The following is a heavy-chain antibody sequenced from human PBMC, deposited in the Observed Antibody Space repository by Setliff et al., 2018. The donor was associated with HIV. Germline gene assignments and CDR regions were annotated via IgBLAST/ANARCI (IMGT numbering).Heavy chain of an antibody. CDR1: GFTFSNYW. CDR3: ARDATRGGDMDV. CDR2: IKQDGSEK. J-gene: IGHJ6*03. V-gene: IGHV3-7*01. D-gene: IGHD2-15*01. Sequence: GGSLRLSCAASGFTFSNYWMDWVRQAPGKGLEWVATIKQDGSEKYYVDSVKGRFTISRDNAKDSLYLQMNNLRAEDTAVYYCARDATRGGDMDVWGKGITVTVSS.